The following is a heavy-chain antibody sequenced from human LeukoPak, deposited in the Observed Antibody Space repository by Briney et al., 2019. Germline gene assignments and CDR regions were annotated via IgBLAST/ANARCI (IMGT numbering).Heavy chain of an antibody. CDR1: GYSISSGYY. CDR3: AREAGNVLMVYANWFDP. CDR2: IYHSGST. V-gene: IGHV4-38-2*02. Sequence: KTSETLSLTCTVSGYSISSGYYWGWIRPPPGKGLEWIGSIYHSGSTYYNPSLKSRVTISVDTSKNQFSLKLSSVTAADTAVYYCAREAGNVLMVYANWFDPWGQGTLVTVSS. D-gene: IGHD2-8*01. J-gene: IGHJ5*02.